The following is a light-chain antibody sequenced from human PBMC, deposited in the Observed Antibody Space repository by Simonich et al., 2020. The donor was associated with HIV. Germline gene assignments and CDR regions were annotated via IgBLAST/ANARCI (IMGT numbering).Light chain of an antibody. CDR1: SSNIGAGYD. CDR3: QSYDSSVSGPVV. V-gene: IGLV1-40*01. Sequence: QSVLTQPPSVSGAPGQRVTISYTGTSSNIGAGYDVHWYQQLPGTAPKLLIYGNSNRPSVVPDRFSGPKSVTSPSLAITGLQAEDEADYYCQSYDSSVSGPVVFGGGTKLTVL. J-gene: IGLJ2*01. CDR2: GNS.